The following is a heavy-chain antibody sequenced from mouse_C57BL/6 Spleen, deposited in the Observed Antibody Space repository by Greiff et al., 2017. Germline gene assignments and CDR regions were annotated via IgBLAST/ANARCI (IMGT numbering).Heavy chain of an antibody. V-gene: IGHV1-15*01. CDR2: IDPETGGT. CDR1: GYTFTDYE. Sequence: QVQLQQSGAELVRPGASVTLSCKASGYTFTDYEMHWVKQTPVHGLEWIGAIDPETGGTAYNQKFKGKAILTADKSSSTAYMELRSLTSEDSAVYYCTSLGKWYFDVWGTGTTVTVSS. J-gene: IGHJ1*03. CDR3: TSLGKWYFDV. D-gene: IGHD4-1*01.